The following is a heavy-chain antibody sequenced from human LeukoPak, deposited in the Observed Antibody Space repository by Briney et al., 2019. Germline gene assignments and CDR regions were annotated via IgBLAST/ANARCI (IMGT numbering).Heavy chain of an antibody. CDR2: INSDGSST. CDR3: ARETNSGSYLELYYFDY. D-gene: IGHD1-26*01. Sequence: GGSLRLSCAASGFTFSSYWMHWVRQAPGKGLVWVSRINSDGSSTSYADSVKGRFTISRDNAKNSLYLQMNSLRAEDTAVYYCARETNSGSYLELYYFDYWGQGTLVTVSS. CDR1: GFTFSSYW. J-gene: IGHJ4*02. V-gene: IGHV3-74*01.